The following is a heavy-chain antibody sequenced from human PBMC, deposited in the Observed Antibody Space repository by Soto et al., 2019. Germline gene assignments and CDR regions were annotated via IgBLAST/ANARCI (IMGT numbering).Heavy chain of an antibody. D-gene: IGHD2-15*01. V-gene: IGHV3-21*01. CDR1: GFTFSSYS. J-gene: IGHJ5*02. Sequence: PGGSLRLSCAASGFTFSSYSMNWVRQAPGKGLEWVSSISSSSSYIYYADSVKGRFTISRDNAMNSLYLQMNSLRAEDTAVYYCARDDIVVVVAAINYGEPRPPPWFDPWGQGTLVTVSS. CDR2: ISSSSSYI. CDR3: ARDDIVVVVAAINYGEPRPPPWFDP.